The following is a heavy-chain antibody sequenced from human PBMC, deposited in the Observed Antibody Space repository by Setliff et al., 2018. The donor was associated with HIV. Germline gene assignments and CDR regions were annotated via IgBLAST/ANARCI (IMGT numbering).Heavy chain of an antibody. J-gene: IGHJ3*02. CDR1: GYTFNNYA. Sequence: GESLKISCAASGYTFNNYAMSWVRQAPGKGLEWVSTVAGNAVNTYHADSVKGRFTISRDNSKNTLYLQMNSLRAEDTAVYFCANGFYYDSGDGRVRAFDIWGQGTMVTVS. CDR2: VAGNAVNT. V-gene: IGHV3-23*01. CDR3: ANGFYYDSGDGRVRAFDI. D-gene: IGHD3-22*01.